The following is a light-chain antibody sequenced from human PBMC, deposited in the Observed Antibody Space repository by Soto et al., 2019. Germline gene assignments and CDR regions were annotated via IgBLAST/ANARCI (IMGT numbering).Light chain of an antibody. J-gene: IGKJ1*01. Sequence: EIVMTQSPATLSVSPVDRATLSCMASQSVSSNLAWYQQKPGQAPRLLIYGASTRATGIPARFSGSGSGTEFTLTISSLQSEDFAVYYCQQYNNWPPAWTFGQGTKVDI. CDR3: QQYNNWPPAWT. CDR1: QSVSSN. CDR2: GAS. V-gene: IGKV3-15*01.